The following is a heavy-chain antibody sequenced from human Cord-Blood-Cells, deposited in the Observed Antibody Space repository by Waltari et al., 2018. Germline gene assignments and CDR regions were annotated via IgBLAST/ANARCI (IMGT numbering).Heavy chain of an antibody. D-gene: IGHD2-15*01. CDR1: VFTFSSFW. Sequence: EVQLVESGGGLVQPGGSLRLSCAASVFTFSSFWMSWVRQAPGKGLEWVANIKQDGSEKYYVDSVKGRFTISRDNAKNSLYLQMNSLRAEDTAVYYCARTVVTDYWGQGTLVTVSS. V-gene: IGHV3-7*01. CDR3: ARTVVTDY. J-gene: IGHJ4*02. CDR2: IKQDGSEK.